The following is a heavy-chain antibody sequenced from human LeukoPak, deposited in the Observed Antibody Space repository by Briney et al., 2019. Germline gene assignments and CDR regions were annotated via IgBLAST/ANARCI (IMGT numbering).Heavy chain of an antibody. V-gene: IGHV3-7*01. CDR1: GLNIYTYW. CDR3: ATDAVLFEH. J-gene: IGHJ4*02. D-gene: IGHD6-19*01. CDR2: IKQDGTEK. Sequence: PRGSLRLSCAASGLNIYTYWMSWVRQPPGKGPEWVANIKQDGTEKYYVESVRGRFTISRDNAKNSLYLQMDSLRAEDTAVYYCATDAVLFEHLGQGTLVTVSS.